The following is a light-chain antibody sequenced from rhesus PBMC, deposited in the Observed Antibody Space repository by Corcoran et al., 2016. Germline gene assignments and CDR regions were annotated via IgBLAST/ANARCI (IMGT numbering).Light chain of an antibody. Sequence: DIQMTQSPSALSASVGDRVTIYCRASQNINSNLAWYQQRPGKAPNLLVYAASSLNPGTPSLYSGSGSVTDFPLTISSLLPEDSADYYCQHYYDNPGSFGQGTKVEIK. CDR1: QNINSN. CDR2: AAS. V-gene: IGKV1S8*01. J-gene: IGKJ2*01. CDR3: QHYYDNPGS.